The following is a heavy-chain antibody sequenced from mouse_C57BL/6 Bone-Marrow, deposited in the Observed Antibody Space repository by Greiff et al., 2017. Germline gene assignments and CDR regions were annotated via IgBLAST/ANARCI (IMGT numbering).Heavy chain of an antibody. Sequence: DVKLVESGGGLVKPGGSLKLSCAASGFTFSSYTLSWVRQTPEKRLEWVANISGGGGNTYYPDSVKGRFTISRENAKNTLYLQMSSLRSEDTALYYCARRRQLTFDYWGQGTTLTVSS. D-gene: IGHD3-2*02. V-gene: IGHV5-9*01. CDR3: ARRRQLTFDY. CDR1: GFTFSSYT. J-gene: IGHJ2*01. CDR2: ISGGGGNT.